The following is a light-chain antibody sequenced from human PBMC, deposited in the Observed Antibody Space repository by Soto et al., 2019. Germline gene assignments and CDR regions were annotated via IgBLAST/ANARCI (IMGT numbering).Light chain of an antibody. CDR3: ASWDDSLDIYV. Sequence: QSVLTQPPSTSGTPGQRLDISCSGSNSNIGDNTVNWYQQLPGTAPRLLIYSSNQRPSGVPDRLSGSTSGTSASLAISGLQSDDEADYYCASWDDSLDIYVFGAGTKVTVL. J-gene: IGLJ1*01. CDR2: SSN. CDR1: NSNIGDNT. V-gene: IGLV1-44*01.